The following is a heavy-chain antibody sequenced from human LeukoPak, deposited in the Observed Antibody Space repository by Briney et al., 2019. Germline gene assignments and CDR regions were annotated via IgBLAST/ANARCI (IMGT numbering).Heavy chain of an antibody. J-gene: IGHJ4*02. CDR2: IRSKAYGATT. Sequence: PGGSLRLSCTTSGFTFGDYAMSWVRQAPGKGLEWVGFIRSKAYGATTEYAASVEGRFTISRDDSKSIAYLQMNSLKTEDTAVYYCSRVLAETLAFDYWGQGTLITVSS. CDR1: GFTFGDYA. CDR3: SRVLAETLAFDY. D-gene: IGHD3-3*02. V-gene: IGHV3-49*04.